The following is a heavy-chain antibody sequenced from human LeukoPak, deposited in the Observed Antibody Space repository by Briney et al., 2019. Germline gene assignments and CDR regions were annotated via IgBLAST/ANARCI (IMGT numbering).Heavy chain of an antibody. Sequence: SETLSLTCAVYGGSFSGYYWSWIRQPPGKGLEWIGEINHSGRTNYNPSLKSRVTISVDTSKNQFSLKLSSVTAADTAVYYCAREVVAAAGTVDYWGQGALVIVSS. D-gene: IGHD6-13*01. J-gene: IGHJ4*02. CDR1: GGSFSGYY. V-gene: IGHV4-34*01. CDR2: INHSGRT. CDR3: AREVVAAAGTVDY.